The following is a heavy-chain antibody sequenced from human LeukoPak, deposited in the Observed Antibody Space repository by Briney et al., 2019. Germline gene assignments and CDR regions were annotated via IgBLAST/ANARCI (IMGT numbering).Heavy chain of an antibody. CDR3: GRDQTQTGPTPLDL. Sequence: GGSLRLSCVASGLSFSSYWMHWVRQDPGKGLVWVSRISSGGSDTKYADSVKGRFTISRDNAKNTLYLQMNSLRAEATAVYYCGRDQTQTGPTPLDLWGQGTQVTVSS. V-gene: IGHV3-74*03. CDR1: GLSFSSYW. CDR2: ISSGGSDT. J-gene: IGHJ5*02.